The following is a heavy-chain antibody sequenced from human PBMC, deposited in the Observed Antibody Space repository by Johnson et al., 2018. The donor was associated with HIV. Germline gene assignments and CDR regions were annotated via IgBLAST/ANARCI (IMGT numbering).Heavy chain of an antibody. CDR3: AFIEYSSLDAFDI. CDR2: IKQDGSEK. J-gene: IGHJ3*02. D-gene: IGHD6-6*01. CDR1: GFTFSSYW. Sequence: VQLVESGGGLVQPGGSLRLSCAASGFTFSSYWMSWVRQAPGKGLEWVANIKQDGSEKYYVDSVKGRFTISRDNAKNSLYLQMNSLRAEDTAVYYCAFIEYSSLDAFDIWGQGTMVTVSS. V-gene: IGHV3-7*01.